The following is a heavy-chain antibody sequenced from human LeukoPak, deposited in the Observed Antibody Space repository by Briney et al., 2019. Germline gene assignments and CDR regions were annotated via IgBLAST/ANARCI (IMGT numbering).Heavy chain of an antibody. D-gene: IGHD6-19*01. CDR3: AKDVVGQQWLENY. CDR2: IRYDGNEK. V-gene: IGHV3-30*02. CDR1: GFTFSRCG. Sequence: GGSLRLSCAASGFTFSRCGMHWVRQAPGKGLEWVAFIRYDGNEKYYGDSVKGRFTISRDNSKNTMYVQMNSLRDEDTAVYYCAKDVVGQQWLENYWGQGTLVTVSS. J-gene: IGHJ4*02.